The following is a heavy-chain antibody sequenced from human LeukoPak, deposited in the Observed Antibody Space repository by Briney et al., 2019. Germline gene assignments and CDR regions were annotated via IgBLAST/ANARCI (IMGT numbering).Heavy chain of an antibody. CDR1: GFTFSTFA. Sequence: SGGSLRLSCEASGFTFSTFAMIWVRQPPGKVLEWVSSIFPSGGEIHYADSVRGRFTISRDNSKSTLSLQMNSLRAEDTAIYYCATYRQVLLPFESWGQGTLVTVSS. CDR3: ATYRQVLLPFES. V-gene: IGHV3-23*01. J-gene: IGHJ4*02. CDR2: IFPSGGEI. D-gene: IGHD2-8*02.